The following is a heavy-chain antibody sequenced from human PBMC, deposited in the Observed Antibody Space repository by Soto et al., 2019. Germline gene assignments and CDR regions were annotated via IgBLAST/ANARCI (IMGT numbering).Heavy chain of an antibody. J-gene: IGHJ5*02. Sequence: PSETLSLTCAVYGGSFSGYYWNWIRQPPGKGLEWIGEINDSGSTNYSPSLRSRVTISVDTSKNQFSLKLSSVTAADTAVYYCARGGRGGNNWFDPWGQGTLVTVSS. CDR2: INDSGST. V-gene: IGHV4-34*01. CDR1: GGSFSGYY. D-gene: IGHD2-15*01. CDR3: ARGGRGGNNWFDP.